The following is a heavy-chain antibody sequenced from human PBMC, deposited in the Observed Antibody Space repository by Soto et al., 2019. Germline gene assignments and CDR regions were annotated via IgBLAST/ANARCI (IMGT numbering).Heavy chain of an antibody. CDR2: INPAGDTT. CDR1: GFPFTNYN. V-gene: IGHV1-46*03. J-gene: IGHJ4*02. CDR3: ARDRTGAAYFDY. Sequence: QGKLLQPGAEVRKLGTSWKVSARASGFPFTNYNMHGLRLAPGQGPEWMGLINPAGDTTSFAPKFRGRVTVTRHTSTSTIYMEMRGLRSDDTAFYYCARDRTGAAYFDYWGQGTLVTVS. D-gene: IGHD1-26*01.